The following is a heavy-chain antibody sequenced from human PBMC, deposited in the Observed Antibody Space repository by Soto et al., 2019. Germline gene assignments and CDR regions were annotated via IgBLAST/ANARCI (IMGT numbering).Heavy chain of an antibody. CDR3: AKPYRGGEEYYFDY. D-gene: IGHD2-21*01. CDR1: GFTFSSYA. J-gene: IGHJ4*02. V-gene: IGHV3-23*01. CDR2: ISGSGGST. Sequence: GGSLRLSCAASGFTFSSYAMSWVRQAPGKGLEWVSAISGSGGSTYYANSVKGRFTISRDNSKNTLYLQMNSLRAEDTAVYYCAKPYRGGEEYYFDYWGQGTLVTVSS.